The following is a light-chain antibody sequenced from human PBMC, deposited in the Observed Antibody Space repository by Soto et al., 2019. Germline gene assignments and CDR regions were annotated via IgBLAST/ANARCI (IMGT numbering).Light chain of an antibody. CDR1: QSVSSSY. J-gene: IGKJ2*01. CDR3: HQYGSSTGT. Sequence: EIVLTQSPGTLSLSPGERATLSCRASQSVSSSYLAWYQQKPGQAPRLLIYGASSRATGIPDRFSGSGSGTYLTLTISRLEPEDFAVYYCHQYGSSTGTVGQGTKLEIK. V-gene: IGKV3-20*01. CDR2: GAS.